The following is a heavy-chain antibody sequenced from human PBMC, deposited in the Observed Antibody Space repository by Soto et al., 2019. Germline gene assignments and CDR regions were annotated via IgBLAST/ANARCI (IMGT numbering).Heavy chain of an antibody. CDR2: ISVYNGNT. D-gene: IGHD2-2*03. V-gene: IGHV1-18*01. CDR3: ARDGYFYDIYYFDY. J-gene: IGHJ4*02. CDR1: GYSFPTYG. Sequence: ASVKFSCKASGYSFPTYGITLVRQALGQGLDWMGWISVYNGNTKYAQQFQGRVSLTADTSATTAYMEVRSLRSDDTAVYYCARDGYFYDIYYFDYWGQGTPVTVSS.